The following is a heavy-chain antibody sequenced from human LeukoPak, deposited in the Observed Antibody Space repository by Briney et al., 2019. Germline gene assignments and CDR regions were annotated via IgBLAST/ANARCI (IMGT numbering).Heavy chain of an antibody. CDR3: ARDRVVPAPGSYYYYGMDV. V-gene: IGHV4-59*01. CDR2: IYYSGST. D-gene: IGHD2-21*02. CDR1: GGSISSYY. Sequence: PSETLSLTCTVSGGSISSYYWSWIRQPPGKGLEWIGYIYYSGSTNYGPSLKSRATLSVDTSKNQFSLKLSSVTAADTAVYYCARDRVVPAPGSYYYYGMDVWGQGTTVTVSS. J-gene: IGHJ6*02.